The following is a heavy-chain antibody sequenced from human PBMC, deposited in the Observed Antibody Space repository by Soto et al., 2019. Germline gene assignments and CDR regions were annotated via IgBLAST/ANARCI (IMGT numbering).Heavy chain of an antibody. CDR2: ISSSSSYI. D-gene: IGHD1-7*01. J-gene: IGHJ5*02. Sequence: GGSLRLSCAASGFTFSSYSMNWVRQAPGKGLEWVSSISSSSSYIYYADSVKGRFTISRDNAKNSLYLQMNSLRAEDTAVYYCARDLAGTRARSDPWGQGTLVTVSS. CDR1: GFTFSSYS. CDR3: ARDLAGTRARSDP. V-gene: IGHV3-21*01.